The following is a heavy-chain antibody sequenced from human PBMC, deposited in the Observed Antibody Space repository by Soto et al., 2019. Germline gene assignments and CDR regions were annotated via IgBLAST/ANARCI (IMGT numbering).Heavy chain of an antibody. CDR1: GGSVGSGEHY. CDR2: IYDSGIT. D-gene: IGHD5-18*01. J-gene: IGHJ3*01. Sequence: QVQLQELGPGLVKPSRTMSLACTVSGGSVGSGEHYYSRIRQPPGKGLEWIGYIYDSGITNYTPSLKGRVIMSLDRSNNQVSLKLRSVTAADTAVYFCARDVAHGYTENVWGQGTMVTVSS. V-gene: IGHV4-30-4*01. CDR3: ARDVAHGYTENV.